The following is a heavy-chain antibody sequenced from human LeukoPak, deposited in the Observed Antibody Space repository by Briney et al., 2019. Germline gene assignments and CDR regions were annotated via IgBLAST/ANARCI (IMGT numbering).Heavy chain of an antibody. D-gene: IGHD7-27*01. J-gene: IGHJ4*02. V-gene: IGHV4-59*01. Sequence: PSETLSLTCTVSGGSISSYYWSWIRQPPVKGLEWIGYIYYSGSTNYNPSLKSRVTISVDTSKNQFSLKLSSVTAADTAVYYCARSHELGYFDYWGQGTLVTVSS. CDR3: ARSHELGYFDY. CDR2: IYYSGST. CDR1: GGSISSYY.